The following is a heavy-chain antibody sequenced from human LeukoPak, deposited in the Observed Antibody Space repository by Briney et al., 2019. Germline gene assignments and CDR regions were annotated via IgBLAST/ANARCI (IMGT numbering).Heavy chain of an antibody. J-gene: IGHJ4*02. Sequence: SETLSLTCAVYGGSFSGYYWSWIRQPPGKGLEWIGEINHSGSTNYNPSLKSRVTISVDTSKNQFSLKLSSVSAADTAVYYCASSRIAVAGPVDYWGQGTLVTVSS. CDR2: INHSGST. V-gene: IGHV4-34*01. D-gene: IGHD6-19*01. CDR1: GGSFSGYY. CDR3: ASSRIAVAGPVDY.